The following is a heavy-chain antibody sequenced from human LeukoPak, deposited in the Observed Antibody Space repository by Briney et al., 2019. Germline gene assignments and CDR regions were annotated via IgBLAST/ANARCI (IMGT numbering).Heavy chain of an antibody. D-gene: IGHD2-15*01. CDR1: GFTFNTYG. CDR3: ARHQDGSFDY. CDR2: IRYDGSDK. V-gene: IGHV3-30*02. Sequence: GGSLRLSCSASGFTFNTYGMHWVRQAPGKGLEWVAFIRYDGSDKYYADSVKGRFTISRDNSKNTVYLQMNSLRVEDTAVYSCARHQDGSFDYWGQGTLVTVSS. J-gene: IGHJ4*02.